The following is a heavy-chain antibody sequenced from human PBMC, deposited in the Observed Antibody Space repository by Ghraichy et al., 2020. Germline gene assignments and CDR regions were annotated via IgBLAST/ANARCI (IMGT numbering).Heavy chain of an antibody. CDR1: GLTFSSYG. Sequence: GGSLRLSCAASGLTFSSYGMHWVRQAPGKGLEWVAFIRYDGSNKYYADSVKGRFTISRDNSKYTLNLQMNSLRPEDTAVVYCAKDLVTTSVRYFDLWGPGTLVTVSS. CDR2: IRYDGSNK. D-gene: IGHD4-17*01. V-gene: IGHV3-30*02. J-gene: IGHJ2*01. CDR3: AKDLVTTSVRYFDL.